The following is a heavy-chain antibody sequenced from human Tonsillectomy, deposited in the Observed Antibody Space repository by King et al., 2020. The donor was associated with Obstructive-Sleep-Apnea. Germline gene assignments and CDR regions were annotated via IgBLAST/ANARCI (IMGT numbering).Heavy chain of an antibody. V-gene: IGHV4-38-2*02. CDR1: GYSISSGYY. D-gene: IGHD3-10*01. CDR2: IYHSGST. CDR3: ARASLEGSGSPVGWFDP. Sequence: VPLQESGPGLVKPSETLSLTCTVSGYSISSGYYWGWIRQPPGKGLEWIGSIYHSGSTYYNPSLKSRVTISVDTSKNQFSLKLSSVTAADTAVYYCARASLEGSGSPVGWFDPWGQGTLVTVSS. J-gene: IGHJ5*02.